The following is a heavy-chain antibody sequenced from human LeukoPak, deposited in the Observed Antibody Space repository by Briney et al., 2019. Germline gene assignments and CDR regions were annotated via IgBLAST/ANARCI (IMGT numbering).Heavy chain of an antibody. J-gene: IGHJ4*02. CDR1: GYSISSGYY. Sequence: PSETLSLTCTVSGYSISSGYYWGWIRQPPGKGLEWIGSIYHSGSTYYNPSLKSRVTISVDTSKNQFSLKLSSVTAADTAVYYCGRGSPPDNWGQGTLVTVSS. D-gene: IGHD1-26*01. CDR2: IYHSGST. V-gene: IGHV4-38-2*02. CDR3: GRGSPPDN.